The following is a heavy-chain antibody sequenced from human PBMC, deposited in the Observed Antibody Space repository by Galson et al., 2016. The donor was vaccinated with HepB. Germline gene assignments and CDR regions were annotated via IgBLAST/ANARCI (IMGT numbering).Heavy chain of an antibody. J-gene: IGHJ6*02. D-gene: IGHD3-3*01. CDR3: ARGRVKIYGVVVRGNGMDV. V-gene: IGHV1-69*13. CDR2: IIPVFGRA. CDR1: GGTSNWDA. Sequence: SVKVSCKASGGTSNWDAITWVRQAPGQGLEWMGGIIPVFGRAKYAQKFQGRITITADEATGSVNMELRSLRYDDTAVDYCARGRVKIYGVVVRGNGMDVWGQGTTVTVSS.